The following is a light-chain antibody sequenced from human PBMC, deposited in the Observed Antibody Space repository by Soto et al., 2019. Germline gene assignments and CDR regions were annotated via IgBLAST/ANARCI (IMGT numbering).Light chain of an antibody. CDR3: QQSYSTLPLT. CDR2: AAS. J-gene: IGKJ4*01. V-gene: IGKV1-39*01. CDR1: QSISSY. Sequence: DIQMTQSPSSLSASVGDRVTITCRASQSISSYLNWYQQKPGKPPKLLIYAASSLQSGVPSRFSGSGSGTDFTLTISSLQPEDFATYYCQQSYSTLPLTFGGGTKVEIK.